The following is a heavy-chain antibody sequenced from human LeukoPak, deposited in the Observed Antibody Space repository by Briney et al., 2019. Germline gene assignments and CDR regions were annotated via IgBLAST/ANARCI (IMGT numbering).Heavy chain of an antibody. V-gene: IGHV3-11*01. J-gene: IGHJ4*02. CDR3: ARIVVSRAHRYFDY. CDR1: GFTFSDYY. CDR2: ISSSGSTI. D-gene: IGHD2-15*01. Sequence: GGSLRLSCAASGFTFSDYYMSWLRQAPGKGLEWVSYISSSGSTIYYADSVKGRFTISRDNAKNSLYLQMNSLRAEDTAVYYCARIVVSRAHRYFDYWGQGTLVTVSS.